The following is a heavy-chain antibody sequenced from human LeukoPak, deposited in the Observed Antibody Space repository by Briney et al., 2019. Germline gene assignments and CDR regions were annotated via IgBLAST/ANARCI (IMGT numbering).Heavy chain of an antibody. CDR1: GGSISSYY. D-gene: IGHD6-19*01. V-gene: IGHV4-4*07. CDR3: ARGIQLQWLVRGGYYFDY. J-gene: IGHJ4*02. Sequence: SETLSLTCTVSGGSISSYYWSWIRQPAGKGLEWIGRIYTSGSTNYNPSLKSRVTMSVDTSKNQFSLKLSSVTAADTAVYYCARGIQLQWLVRGGYYFDYWGQGTLVSLSS. CDR2: IYTSGST.